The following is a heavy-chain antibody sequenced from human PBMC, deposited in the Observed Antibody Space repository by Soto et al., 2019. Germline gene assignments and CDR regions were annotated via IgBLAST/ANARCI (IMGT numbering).Heavy chain of an antibody. CDR2: ISGSGGST. J-gene: IGHJ4*02. D-gene: IGHD2-15*01. CDR3: ARGLSGSKRYRPVF. V-gene: IGHV3-23*01. CDR1: GFTFSSIA. Sequence: RLSCGASGFTFSSIAMSWVRQAPVKGLDWVSAISGSGGSTYSADSVKCRFTISRDNSKNTLYLQMSSLRAEDTAVYYCARGLSGSKRYRPVFWGQKALITV.